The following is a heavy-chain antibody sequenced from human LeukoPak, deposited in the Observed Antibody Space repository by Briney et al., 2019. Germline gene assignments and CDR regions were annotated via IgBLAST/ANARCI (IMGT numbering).Heavy chain of an antibody. D-gene: IGHD2-15*01. CDR2: IYHSGST. CDR3: AGTYCSGGSCYSELYYYYGMDV. J-gene: IGHJ6*04. Sequence: PSETLSLTCAVSGYSISSGYYWGWIRQPPGKGLEWIGSIYHSGSTYYNPSLKSRVTISVDTPKNQFSLKLSSVTAADTAVYYCAGTYCSGGSCYSELYYYYGMDVWGKGTTVTVSS. V-gene: IGHV4-38-2*01. CDR1: GYSISSGYY.